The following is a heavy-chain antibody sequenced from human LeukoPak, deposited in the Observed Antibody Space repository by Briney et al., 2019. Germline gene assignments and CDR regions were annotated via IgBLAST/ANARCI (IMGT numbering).Heavy chain of an antibody. J-gene: IGHJ5*02. CDR3: ARDFWRGYYQGCFDP. Sequence: SETLSLTCTVSGGSISNFYWSWIRQPAGKGLEWIGRIYSSGSTNYNPSLKSRVTMSVDTSKNQLSLKRRSVTAADTAVYYCARDFWRGYYQGCFDPWGQGTLVTVSS. V-gene: IGHV4-4*07. CDR1: GGSISNFY. D-gene: IGHD3-3*01. CDR2: IYSSGST.